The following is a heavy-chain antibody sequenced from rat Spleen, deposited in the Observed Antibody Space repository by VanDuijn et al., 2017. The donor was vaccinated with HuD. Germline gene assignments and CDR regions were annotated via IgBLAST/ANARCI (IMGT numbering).Heavy chain of an antibody. J-gene: IGHJ2*01. CDR3: ARDNNYKAY. D-gene: IGHD1-10*01. V-gene: IGHV3-3*01. CDR2: INSAGTT. Sequence: EVQLQESGPGLVKPSQSLSLTCSVTGCSITSSYRWSWIRKFPGNRLEWMGYINSAGTTNYNPSLKSRISITRETSKNQFFLQVNSVTTEDTATYYCARDNNYKAYWGQGVMVTVSS. CDR1: GCSITSSYR.